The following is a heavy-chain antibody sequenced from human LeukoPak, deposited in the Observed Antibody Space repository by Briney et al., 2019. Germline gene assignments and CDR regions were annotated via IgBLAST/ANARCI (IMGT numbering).Heavy chain of an antibody. Sequence: SETLSLTCAVYDGLFRDYFWTWIRQPPGKGLEWIGEINHAGTTNYNPSLKSRVAMSVDWSKNQFSLKLRSVTAADTSIYYCARGQRAGNPAARGFDYWGRGALVTVSS. CDR1: DGLFRDYF. D-gene: IGHD6-13*01. V-gene: IGHV4-34*01. CDR3: ARGQRAGNPAARGFDY. CDR2: INHAGTT. J-gene: IGHJ4*02.